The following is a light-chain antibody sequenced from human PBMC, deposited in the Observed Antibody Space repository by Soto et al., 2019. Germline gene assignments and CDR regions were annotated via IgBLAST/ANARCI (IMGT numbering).Light chain of an antibody. CDR3: QVWDSSSDHLV. CDR2: YDT. V-gene: IGLV3-21*04. Sequence: SYELTQPPSVSVAPGKTARITGGGSNIGSKSVRWYKQKPGQAPALVIYYDTDRPSGIPERFSGSNSGNTATLTITRVEAGDEADYYCQVWDSSSDHLVFGGGTKLTVL. CDR1: NIGSKS. J-gene: IGLJ2*01.